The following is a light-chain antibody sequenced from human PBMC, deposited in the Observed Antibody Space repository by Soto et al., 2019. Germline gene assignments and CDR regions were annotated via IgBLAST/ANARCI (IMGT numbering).Light chain of an antibody. J-gene: IGLJ2*01. CDR1: SSNIGAGYD. Sequence: QSVLTQPPSVSGSPGQRVTISCTGGSSNIGAGYDVHWYQQLPGTAPKVLIYGNSNRPSGVPDRFSGSKSATSASLAIAGLQAEDEADYYCQSYDRSLSGWVFGGGTKLTVL. CDR2: GNS. V-gene: IGLV1-40*01. CDR3: QSYDRSLSGWV.